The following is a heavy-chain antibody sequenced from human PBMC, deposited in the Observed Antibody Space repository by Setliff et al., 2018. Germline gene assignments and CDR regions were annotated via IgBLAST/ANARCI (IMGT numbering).Heavy chain of an antibody. CDR2: IYPCDSDT. CDR3: ARSRSNFWSGYFNWFDP. D-gene: IGHD3-3*01. V-gene: IGHV5-51*01. Sequence: GESLKISCNGSGYSFTSYWIGWVRQMPGKGLEWMGIIYPCDSDTSYSPSFQGQVTISADKSISTAYLQWSSLKASDTAMYYCARSRSNFWSGYFNWFDPWGQGTLGTVS. CDR1: GYSFTSYW. J-gene: IGHJ5*02.